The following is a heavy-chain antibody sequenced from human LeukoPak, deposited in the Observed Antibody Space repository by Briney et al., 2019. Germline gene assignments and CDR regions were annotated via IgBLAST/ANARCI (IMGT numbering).Heavy chain of an antibody. CDR2: IYYTGTA. CDR1: GGSVNNGGYY. D-gene: IGHD5-12*01. Sequence: SETLSLTCTVSGGSVNNGGYYWSWIRQPLGKGLEWIGYIYYTGTANYNPSLKSRVTISVDTSKNQFSLKLNSVTTADTAVYYCARVPGYSGCAPLDYWGQGTLVTVST. V-gene: IGHV4-61*08. J-gene: IGHJ4*02. CDR3: ARVPGYSGCAPLDY.